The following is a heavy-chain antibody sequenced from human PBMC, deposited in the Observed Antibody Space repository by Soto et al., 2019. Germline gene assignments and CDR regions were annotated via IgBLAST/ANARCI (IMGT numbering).Heavy chain of an antibody. CDR1: GFTFSSYS. J-gene: IGHJ4*02. CDR3: ARLLDPRLKYNWNYGVDY. Sequence: GGSLRLSCAASGFTFSSYSMNWVRQAPGKGLEWVSSISSSSSYIYYADSVKGRFTISRDNAKNSLYRQMNSLRAEDTAVYYCARLLDPRLKYNWNYGVDYWGQGTLVTVSS. D-gene: IGHD1-7*01. CDR2: ISSSSSYI. V-gene: IGHV3-21*01.